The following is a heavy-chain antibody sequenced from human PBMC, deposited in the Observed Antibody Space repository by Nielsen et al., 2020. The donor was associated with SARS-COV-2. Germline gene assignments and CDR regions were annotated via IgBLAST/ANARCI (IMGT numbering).Heavy chain of an antibody. CDR1: GGSFSNYY. D-gene: IGHD3-10*01. CDR2: INHSGST. Sequence: SETLSLTCAVYGGSFSNYYWGWIRQPPGKGLEWIGEINHSGSTNYNPSLKSRVTISVDTSKNQFSLNLNSVTAADTAVYYCARGSTRYYYGSGIVDPWGQGTLVTVSS. CDR3: ARGSTRYYYGSGIVDP. V-gene: IGHV4-34*01. J-gene: IGHJ5*02.